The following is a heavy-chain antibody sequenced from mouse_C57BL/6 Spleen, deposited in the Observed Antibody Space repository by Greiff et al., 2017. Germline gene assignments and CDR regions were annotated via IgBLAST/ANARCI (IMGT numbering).Heavy chain of an antibody. CDR2: IDPSDSET. CDR3: AYLLWLTGGYFDV. D-gene: IGHD2-2*01. CDR1: GYTFTSYW. V-gene: IGHV1-52*01. Sequence: QVQLQQPGAELVRPGSSVKLSCKASGYTFTSYWMHWVKQRPIQGLEWIGNIDPSDSETHYNQKFKDKATLTVDKSSSTAYMQLSSLTSEDSAVYYCAYLLWLTGGYFDVWGTGTTVTVSS. J-gene: IGHJ1*03.